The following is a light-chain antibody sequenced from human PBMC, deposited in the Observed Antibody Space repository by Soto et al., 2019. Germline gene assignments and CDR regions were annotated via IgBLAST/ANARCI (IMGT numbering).Light chain of an antibody. CDR3: SSYTSSSTDV. J-gene: IGLJ1*01. CDR2: DVS. Sequence: QSVLTQPASVSGSPGQSITISCTGTSSDVGGYNYVSWYQQHPGKAPKLMIYDVSNRPSGVSNRFSGSKSGNTASLTISDLQAEDEADYCCSSYTSSSTDVFGTRTKVTVL. V-gene: IGLV2-14*01. CDR1: SSDVGGYNY.